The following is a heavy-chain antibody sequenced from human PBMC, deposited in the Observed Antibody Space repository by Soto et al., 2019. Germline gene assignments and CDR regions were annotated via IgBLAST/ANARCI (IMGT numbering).Heavy chain of an antibody. J-gene: IGHJ4*02. CDR3: AREYSSAPDY. Sequence: QLQLQESGPGLVKPSETLSLTCTVSGGSISSSSYYWGWIRQPPGKGLEWFGSIYYSGSTFYSPSLRSRVTISGDTSKNQFSLRVSSVTAADTAVYYCAREYSSAPDYWGQGTLVTVSS. CDR2: IYYSGST. V-gene: IGHV4-39*02. CDR1: GGSISSSSYY. D-gene: IGHD6-25*01.